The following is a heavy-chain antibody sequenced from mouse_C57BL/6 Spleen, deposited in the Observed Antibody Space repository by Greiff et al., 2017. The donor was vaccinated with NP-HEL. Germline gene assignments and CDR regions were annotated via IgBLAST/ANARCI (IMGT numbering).Heavy chain of an antibody. CDR3: ARSGDYYGSSYVRYYAMDY. CDR2: IDPSDSYT. D-gene: IGHD1-1*01. Sequence: QVQLQQPGAELVKPGASVKLSCKASGYTFTSYWMQWVKQRPGQGLEWIGEIDPSDSYTNYNQKFKGKATLTVDTSSSTAYMQLSSLTSEDSAVYYCARSGDYYGSSYVRYYAMDYWGQGTSVTVSS. J-gene: IGHJ4*01. V-gene: IGHV1-50*01. CDR1: GYTFTSYW.